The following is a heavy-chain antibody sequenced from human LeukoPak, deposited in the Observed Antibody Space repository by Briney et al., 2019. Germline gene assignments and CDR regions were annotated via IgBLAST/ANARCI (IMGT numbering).Heavy chain of an antibody. D-gene: IGHD2/OR15-2a*01. CDR2: IRYDGSNK. J-gene: IGHJ4*02. CDR3: TRKGSQWDFLVDY. Sequence: GGSLRLSCAASRFTFSSYGMHWVRQAPGKGLEWVAFIRYDGSNKYYADSVKGRFTISRDNSENSLCLQMDSLTAEDTAVYYCTRKGSQWDFLVDYWGQGTRVAVSP. V-gene: IGHV3-30*02. CDR1: RFTFSSYG.